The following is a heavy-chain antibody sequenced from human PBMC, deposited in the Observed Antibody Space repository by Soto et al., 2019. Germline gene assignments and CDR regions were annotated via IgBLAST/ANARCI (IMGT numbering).Heavy chain of an antibody. CDR2: ISASGYSS. J-gene: IGHJ4*02. CDR1: GLPVSNYA. CDR3: AKGDLLWDSFDL. D-gene: IGHD3-16*01. V-gene: IGHV3-23*01. Sequence: PGGSLRLSCAASGLPVSNYAMTWVRQGPGKGLEWVSIISASGYSSYYGGAVKGRFTTSRDNSRSTLYLQMNGLRAEDTAVYYCAKGDLLWDSFDLWCQGTLVTFFS.